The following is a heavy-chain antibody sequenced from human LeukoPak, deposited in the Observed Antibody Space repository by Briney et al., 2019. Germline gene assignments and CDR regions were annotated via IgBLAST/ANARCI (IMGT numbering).Heavy chain of an antibody. CDR3: ATITEVWESNY. CDR1: GYTISGYY. D-gene: IGHD1-14*01. V-gene: IGHV1-2*02. J-gene: IGHJ4*02. Sequence: ASVKVSCKASGYTISGYYIHWVRQAPGQGPEWMGWINPSSGGSTYAQKFQGRVTMTRDTSINTAYMELSSLRSDDTAVYYCATITEVWESNYWGQGTLVSVSS. CDR2: INPSSGGS.